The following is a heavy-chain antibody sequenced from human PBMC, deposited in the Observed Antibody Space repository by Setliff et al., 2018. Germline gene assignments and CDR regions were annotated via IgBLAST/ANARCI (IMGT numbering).Heavy chain of an antibody. CDR3: AKDELGVAAAGTNVVFNC. CDR1: GCSFSNYA. J-gene: IGHJ4*02. V-gene: IGHV3-30*07. Sequence: GGSLRLSCAASGCSFSNYAMHWVRQAPGKGLEWMAVISYDGSNNYYAAPVKGRFTISRDNSKNTLYLQMNSLRAEDTAMYYCAKDELGVAAAGTNVVFNCWGQGTLVTVSS. D-gene: IGHD6-13*01. CDR2: ISYDGSNN.